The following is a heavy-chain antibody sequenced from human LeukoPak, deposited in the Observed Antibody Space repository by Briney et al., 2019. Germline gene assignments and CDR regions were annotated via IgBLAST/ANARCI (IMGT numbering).Heavy chain of an antibody. Sequence: PSETLSLTCSVSGGSINSYYWSWIRRPPGKGLEAIGYIFYNGNTNYNPSLKSRVTISVDMSKNQFSLKLNSVTAADTAVYYCAVTYYYDSSGYYFDYWGQGTLVTVSS. CDR3: AVTYYYDSSGYYFDY. V-gene: IGHV4-59*01. CDR2: IFYNGNT. D-gene: IGHD3-22*01. CDR1: GGSINSYY. J-gene: IGHJ4*02.